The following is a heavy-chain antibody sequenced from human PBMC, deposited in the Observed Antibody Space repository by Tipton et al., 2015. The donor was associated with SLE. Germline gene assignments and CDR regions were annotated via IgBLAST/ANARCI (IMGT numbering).Heavy chain of an antibody. D-gene: IGHD1-14*01. V-gene: IGHV4-61*01. CDR3: ARGNPSLFDY. CDR2: IYYSGST. Sequence: TLSLTCTVSGGSISRGSYYWSWIRQPPGKGLEWIGYIYYSGSTNYNPSLKSRVTISVDTSKNQFSLKLSSVTAADTAVYYCARGNPSLFDYWGQGTLVTVSS. CDR1: GGSISRGSYY. J-gene: IGHJ4*02.